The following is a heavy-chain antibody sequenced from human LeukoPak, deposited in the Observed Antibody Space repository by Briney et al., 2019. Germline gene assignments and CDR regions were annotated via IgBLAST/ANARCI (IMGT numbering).Heavy chain of an antibody. J-gene: IGHJ5*02. CDR3: AKDLVYYGSGSLDP. Sequence: RGSLRLSCAASGFTFSSYAMSWVRQAPGKGLEWVSAISGSGGSTYYADSVKGRFTISRDNSKNTLYLQMNSLRAEDTAVYYCAKDLVYYGSGSLDPWGQGTLVTVSS. CDR1: GFTFSSYA. D-gene: IGHD3-10*01. CDR2: ISGSGGST. V-gene: IGHV3-23*01.